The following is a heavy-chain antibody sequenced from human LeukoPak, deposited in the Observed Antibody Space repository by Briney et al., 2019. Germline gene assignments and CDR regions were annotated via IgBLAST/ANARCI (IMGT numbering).Heavy chain of an antibody. Sequence: GGSLRLSCAASGFTFSSYATHWVRQAPGKGLEYVSSISSNGGSTYYANSVKGRFTISRDNSKNTLYLQMGSLRAEDMAVYYCATTYGSGSYYFHYWGQGTLVTVSS. CDR3: ATTYGSGSYYFHY. J-gene: IGHJ4*02. V-gene: IGHV3-64*01. D-gene: IGHD3-10*01. CDR1: GFTFSSYA. CDR2: ISSNGGST.